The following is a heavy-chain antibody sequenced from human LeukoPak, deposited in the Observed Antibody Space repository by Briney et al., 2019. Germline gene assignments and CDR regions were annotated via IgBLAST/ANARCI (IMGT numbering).Heavy chain of an antibody. CDR1: GYSFTSYW. CDR2: INPGDSDT. J-gene: IGHJ4*02. V-gene: IGHV5-51*01. CDR3: ARQVAAAGTPAPYDY. Sequence: GESLKISCKGSGYSFTSYWIGWVRQMPGKGLEWMGIINPGDSDTRYSPSFQGQVTISADKSISTAYLQWSSLKASDTAMYYCARQVAAAGTPAPYDYWGQGTLVTVSS. D-gene: IGHD6-13*01.